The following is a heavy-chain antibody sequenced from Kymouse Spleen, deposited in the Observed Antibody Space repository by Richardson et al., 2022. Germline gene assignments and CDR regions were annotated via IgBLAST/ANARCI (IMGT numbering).Heavy chain of an antibody. CDR1: GGSISSSNW. CDR2: IYHSGST. Sequence: QVQLQESGPGLVKPSGTLSLTCAVSGGSISSSNWWSWVRQPPGKGLEWIGEIYHSGSTNYNPSLKSRVTISVDKSKNQFSLKLSSVTAADTAVYYCARDIVVVPAARLLLLRYGRLGPRDHGHRLL. CDR3: ARDIVVVPAARLLLLRYGR. J-gene: IGHJ6*02. D-gene: IGHD2-2*02. V-gene: IGHV4-4*02.